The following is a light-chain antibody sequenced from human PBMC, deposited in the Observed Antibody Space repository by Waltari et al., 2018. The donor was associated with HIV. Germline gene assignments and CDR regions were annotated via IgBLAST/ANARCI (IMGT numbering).Light chain of an antibody. Sequence: IVMTQSPLSLPVTPGEPASISCRSSQSLLHSNGYNYLDWYLQKPGQSPQVLMYLGSSRASGVPDRFSGSGSGTDFTLKISRVDAEDVGLYYCMQALQTPITFGQGTRLEIK. CDR1: QSLLHSNGYNY. CDR2: LGS. J-gene: IGKJ5*01. V-gene: IGKV2-28*01. CDR3: MQALQTPIT.